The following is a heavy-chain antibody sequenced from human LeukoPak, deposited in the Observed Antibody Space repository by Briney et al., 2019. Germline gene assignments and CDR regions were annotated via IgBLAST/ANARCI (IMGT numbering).Heavy chain of an antibody. D-gene: IGHD2-15*01. Sequence: ASVKVSCKASGYTFTSYDINWVRQATGQGLEWMGWMNPNSGNTGYAQKFQGRVTMTRNTSISTAYMELSSLRSEDTAVYYCARLTPTDIVVVVAATPLLAFDIWGQGTMVTVST. CDR1: GYTFTSYD. CDR3: ARLTPTDIVVVVAATPLLAFDI. V-gene: IGHV1-8*01. J-gene: IGHJ3*02. CDR2: MNPNSGNT.